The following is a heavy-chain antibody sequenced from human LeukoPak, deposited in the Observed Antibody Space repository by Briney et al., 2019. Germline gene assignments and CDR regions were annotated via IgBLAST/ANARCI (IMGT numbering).Heavy chain of an antibody. CDR3: ERLYNWFDP. J-gene: IGHJ5*02. Sequence: PSETLSLTCTVSGGSISSSSYYWGWIRQPPGKGLEWIGSIYYSGSTYYNPSLKSRVTISIDTSKNQFSLKLNSVTAADTAVYHCERLYNWFDPWGQGTLVTVSS. CDR2: IYYSGST. V-gene: IGHV4-39*01. CDR1: GGSISSSSYY.